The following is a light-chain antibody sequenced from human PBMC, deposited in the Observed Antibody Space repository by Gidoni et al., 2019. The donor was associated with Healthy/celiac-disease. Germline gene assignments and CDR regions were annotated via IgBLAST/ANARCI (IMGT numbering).Light chain of an antibody. CDR2: EVS. CDR3: CSYAGSSTV. V-gene: IGLV2-23*02. Sequence: QSALTHPASVSLSPGQSVTISCTGTSSDVGSYNLVSWYQQHTGKSPKLMIYEVSKRPSGVSNRFSGSKSGNTASLTISGLQAEDEADYYCCSYAGSSTVFGGGTKLTVL. CDR1: SSDVGSYNL. J-gene: IGLJ2*01.